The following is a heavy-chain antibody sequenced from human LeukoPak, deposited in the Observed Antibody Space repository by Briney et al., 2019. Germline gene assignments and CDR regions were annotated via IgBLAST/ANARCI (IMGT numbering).Heavy chain of an antibody. CDR1: GFSFSDYS. CDR3: ARGGGLDV. J-gene: IGHJ6*02. CDR2: MKRDGSEI. Sequence: GGSLRLSCVASGFSFSDYSMNWVRQAPGKGLEWVANMKRDGSEIYYVDSVRGRFTISRDNVRNSLYLQMNSLRAEDTAVYFCARGGGLDVWGQGATVTVSS. V-gene: IGHV3-7*04.